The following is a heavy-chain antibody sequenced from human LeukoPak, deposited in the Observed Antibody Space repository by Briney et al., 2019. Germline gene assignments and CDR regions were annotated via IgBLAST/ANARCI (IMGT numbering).Heavy chain of an antibody. Sequence: GGSLRLSCAASGFTFSSYSMNWVRQAPGKGLEWVGRIKSKTDGGTTDYAAPVKGRFTISRDDSKNTLYLQMNSLKTEDTAVYYCTTVGMDILTGYYVFDIWGQGTMVTVSS. J-gene: IGHJ3*02. V-gene: IGHV3-15*01. D-gene: IGHD3-9*01. CDR1: GFTFSSYS. CDR3: TTVGMDILTGYYVFDI. CDR2: IKSKTDGGTT.